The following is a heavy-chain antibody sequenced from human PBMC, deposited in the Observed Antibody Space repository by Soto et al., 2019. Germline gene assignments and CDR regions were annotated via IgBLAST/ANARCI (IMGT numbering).Heavy chain of an antibody. CDR1: GGSISSYY. V-gene: IGHV4-59*01. CDR3: ARDGAVAGSPNWFDP. Sequence: SETLSLTCTVSGGSISSYYWSWIRQPPGKGLEWIGYIYYSGSTNYNPSLKSRVTISVDTSKNQFSLKLSSVTAADTAVYYCARDGAVAGSPNWFDPWGQGTLVTVSS. D-gene: IGHD6-19*01. CDR2: IYYSGST. J-gene: IGHJ5*02.